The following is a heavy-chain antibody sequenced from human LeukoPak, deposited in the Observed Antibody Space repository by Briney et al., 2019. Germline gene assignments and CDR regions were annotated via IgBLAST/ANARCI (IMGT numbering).Heavy chain of an antibody. CDR2: ISGSGGRT. Sequence: GGSLRLSCAASGFTFSSYAMGWVRQAPGKGLEWVSAISGSGGRTYYADSVKGRFTISRDNSKNTLYLQMNSLRAEDTAVYYCVKDPFNGDYFNCFDPWGQGTLVTVSS. CDR1: GFTFSSYA. CDR3: VKDPFNGDYFNCFDP. V-gene: IGHV3-23*01. J-gene: IGHJ5*02. D-gene: IGHD4-17*01.